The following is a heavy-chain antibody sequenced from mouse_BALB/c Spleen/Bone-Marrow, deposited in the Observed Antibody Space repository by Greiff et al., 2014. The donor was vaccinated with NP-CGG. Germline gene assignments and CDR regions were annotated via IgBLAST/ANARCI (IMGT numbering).Heavy chain of an antibody. D-gene: IGHD1-2*01. Sequence: VQLVESGAELMKPGASVKISCKATGYTFSTYWIEWVKQRPGHGLEWIGEILPGGGSTNYNEKFKGKATFTADTSSNTAYVQLSSLTSEDSAVYYCARRLLYYFDYWGQGTTLTVSS. J-gene: IGHJ2*01. CDR2: ILPGGGST. CDR3: ARRLLYYFDY. CDR1: GYTFSTYW. V-gene: IGHV1-9*01.